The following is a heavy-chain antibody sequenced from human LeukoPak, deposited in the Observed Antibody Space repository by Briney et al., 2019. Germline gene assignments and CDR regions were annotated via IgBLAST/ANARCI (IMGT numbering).Heavy chain of an antibody. CDR3: AKTLLDYDSSGCFDY. Sequence: PGGSLRLSCAASGFTFDDYAMHWVRQAPGKGLEWVSGISWNSGSIGYADSVKGRFTISRDNAKNSLYLQMNSLRAEDTALYYCAKTLLDYDSSGCFDYWGQGTLVTVSS. J-gene: IGHJ4*02. CDR1: GFTFDDYA. CDR2: ISWNSGSI. D-gene: IGHD3-22*01. V-gene: IGHV3-9*01.